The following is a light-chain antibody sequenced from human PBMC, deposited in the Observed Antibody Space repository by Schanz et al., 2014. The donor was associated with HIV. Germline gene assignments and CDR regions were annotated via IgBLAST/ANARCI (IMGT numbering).Light chain of an antibody. CDR2: EAS. CDR1: QSVGRRV. V-gene: IGKV3-20*01. Sequence: EIVMTQSPATLSVSPGERATLSCRASQSVGRRVTWYQQQPGQPPRLLIHEASTMATGIPARFSGSGSGTDFTLTISGLEPEDFAVYYCQLYGSSPPTFTFGQGTKLEIK. CDR3: QLYGSSPPTFT. J-gene: IGKJ2*01.